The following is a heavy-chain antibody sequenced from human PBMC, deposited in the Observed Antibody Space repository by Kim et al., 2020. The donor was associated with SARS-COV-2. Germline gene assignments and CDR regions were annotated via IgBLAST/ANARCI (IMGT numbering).Heavy chain of an antibody. J-gene: IGHJ6*02. Sequence: SQTLSLTCAISGDSVSSNSAAWNWIRQSPSRGLEWLGRTYYRSKWYNDYAVSVKSRITINPDTSKNQFSLQLNSVTPEDTAVYYCARDVYDSSGYYYNYYYGMDVWGQGTTVTVSS. V-gene: IGHV6-1*01. CDR1: GDSVSSNSAA. D-gene: IGHD3-22*01. CDR2: TYYRSKWYN. CDR3: ARDVYDSSGYYYNYYYGMDV.